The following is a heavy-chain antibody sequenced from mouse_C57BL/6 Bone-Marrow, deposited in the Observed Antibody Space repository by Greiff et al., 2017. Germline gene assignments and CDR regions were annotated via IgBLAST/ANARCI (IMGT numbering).Heavy chain of an antibody. CDR2: IYPGSGST. CDR3: ARKIYDGECDWYYDV. Sequence: QVQLKQPGAELVKPGASVKLSCKASGYTFTSYWINWVKQRPGQGLEWIGDIYPGSGSTNYNEKFKGKATLTVDTSSSTAYMQISRLTSEDSAVYYCARKIYDGECDWYYDVWGTGTTGTVAS. V-gene: IGHV1-55*01. D-gene: IGHD2-3*01. J-gene: IGHJ1*03. CDR1: GYTFTSYW.